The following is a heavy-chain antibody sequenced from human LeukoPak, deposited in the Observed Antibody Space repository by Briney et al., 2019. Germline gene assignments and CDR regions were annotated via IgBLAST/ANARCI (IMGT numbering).Heavy chain of an antibody. CDR3: AKGQEMESQLDY. CDR1: GFTFSSYS. CDR2: ISSSSSYI. V-gene: IGHV3-21*04. D-gene: IGHD1-1*01. Sequence: GGSLRLSCAASGFTFSSYSMNWVRQAPGKGLEWVSSISSSSSYIYYADSVKGRFTISRDNSKNTEYLQMNSLRVEDTAIYYCAKGQEMESQLDYWGQGTLVTVSS. J-gene: IGHJ4*02.